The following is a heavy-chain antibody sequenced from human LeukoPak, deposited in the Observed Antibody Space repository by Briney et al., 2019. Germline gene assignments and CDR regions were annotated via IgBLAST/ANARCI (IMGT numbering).Heavy chain of an antibody. CDR1: GGSISSGSYY. Sequence: SETLSPTCTVSGGSISSGSYYWSWIRQPAGKGLEWIVRIYTSVSTNYNPSLKSRVTISLDTSKNKFSLKLTSVTPPHPSVYYCAGNYYGSGSYYSEDRYWGQGTLVTVSS. D-gene: IGHD3-10*01. J-gene: IGHJ4*02. CDR3: AGNYYGSGSYYSEDRY. V-gene: IGHV4-61*02. CDR2: IYTSVST.